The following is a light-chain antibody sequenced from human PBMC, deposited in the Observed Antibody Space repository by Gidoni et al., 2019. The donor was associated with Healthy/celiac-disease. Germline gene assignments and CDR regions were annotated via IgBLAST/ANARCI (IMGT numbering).Light chain of an antibody. V-gene: IGKV3-20*01. CDR2: GAS. J-gene: IGKJ4*01. Sequence: EIVLTQSPGTLSLSPGERATLSCRASQIVSSSYLAWYQQKPGQATRLLIYGASSRATGIPDRFSGSGSGTDFTLTISRLEPEDFEVYYCQQYGSSPFGGGTKVEIK. CDR1: QIVSSSY. CDR3: QQYGSSP.